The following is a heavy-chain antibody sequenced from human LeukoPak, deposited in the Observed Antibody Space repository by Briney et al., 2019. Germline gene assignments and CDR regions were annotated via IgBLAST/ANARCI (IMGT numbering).Heavy chain of an antibody. Sequence: SETLSLTCAVYGGSFSGYYWSWIRQPPGKGLEWIGEINHSGSTNYNPSLKSRVTISVDTSKNQFSLKLSSETAADTAVYYCARRWFAAAGVLGYWGQGTLVTVSS. CDR2: INHSGST. CDR1: GGSFSGYY. D-gene: IGHD6-13*01. J-gene: IGHJ4*02. V-gene: IGHV4-34*01. CDR3: ARRWFAAAGVLGY.